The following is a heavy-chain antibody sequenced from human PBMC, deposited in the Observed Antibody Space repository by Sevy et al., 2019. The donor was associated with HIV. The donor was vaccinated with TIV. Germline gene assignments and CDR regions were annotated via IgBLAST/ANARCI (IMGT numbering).Heavy chain of an antibody. CDR1: GFTFSKYS. V-gene: IGHV3-23*01. CDR3: AREGCTKPHDY. CDR2: LSFGCGER. J-gene: IGHJ4*02. Sequence: GGSLRLSCAASGFTFSKYSMSWVRQPPGKGLEWVATLSFGCGERNYADSVKGRFTISRDNSKNSVYLQMNNLRPEDTAVYYCAREGCTKPHDYWGQGTLVTVSS. D-gene: IGHD2-8*01.